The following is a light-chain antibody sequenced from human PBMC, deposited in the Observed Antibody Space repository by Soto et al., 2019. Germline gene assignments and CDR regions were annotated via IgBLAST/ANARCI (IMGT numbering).Light chain of an antibody. Sequence: SYELTQPPSVSVSPGQTASITCSGDKLGDKYASWYQQKPGQSPVLVIYQDSKRPSGIPERFSGSNSGNTATLTISGTQAMDEADYYCQAWDNSRVFGGGTKVTVL. CDR3: QAWDNSRV. CDR2: QDS. V-gene: IGLV3-1*01. CDR1: KLGDKY. J-gene: IGLJ2*01.